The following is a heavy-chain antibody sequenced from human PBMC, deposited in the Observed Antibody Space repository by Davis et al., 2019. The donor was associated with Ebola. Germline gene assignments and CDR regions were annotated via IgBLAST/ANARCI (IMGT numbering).Heavy chain of an antibody. CDR2: IIPIFGTA. CDR1: GGTFSSYA. J-gene: IGHJ5*02. D-gene: IGHD3-3*01. CDR3: ARHGWIFGVNWFDP. V-gene: IGHV1-69*13. Sequence: SVKVSCKASGGTFSSYAISWVRQAPGQGLEWMGGIIPIFGTANYAQKFQGRVTITADESTSTAYMELSSLRSEDTAVYYCARHGWIFGVNWFDPWGQGTLVTVSS.